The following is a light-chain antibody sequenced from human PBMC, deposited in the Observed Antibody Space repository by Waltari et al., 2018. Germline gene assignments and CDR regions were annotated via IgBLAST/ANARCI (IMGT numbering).Light chain of an antibody. CDR3: NSYTSSSTWV. J-gene: IGLJ3*02. CDR1: SSDVGGYNS. Sequence: QSALTQPASVSGSPGQSITISCPGTSSDVGGYNSVSWYQQHPGKAPKLMIYEVSKRPSGVSDRFSGSKSGNTASLTISRLQAEDEADYYCNSYTSSSTWVFGGGTKVTVL. CDR2: EVS. V-gene: IGLV2-14*01.